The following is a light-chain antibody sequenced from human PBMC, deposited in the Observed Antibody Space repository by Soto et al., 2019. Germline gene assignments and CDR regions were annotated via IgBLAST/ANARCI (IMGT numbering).Light chain of an antibody. CDR2: DAS. CDR3: QQSYNTVPYT. Sequence: DIPMTQSPSPLSASVGDTVTITCRASESISIYLQWYQQKPGKAPNLLIYDASNLQSGVPSRFSGSGSGTDFTLTISSLQPEDFATYYCQQSYNTVPYTFGQGTTLEIK. CDR1: ESISIY. J-gene: IGKJ2*01. V-gene: IGKV1-39*01.